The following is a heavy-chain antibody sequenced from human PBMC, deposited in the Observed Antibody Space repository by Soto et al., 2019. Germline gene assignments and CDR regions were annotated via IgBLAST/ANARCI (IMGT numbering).Heavy chain of an antibody. J-gene: IGHJ3*02. V-gene: IGHV3-30-3*01. CDR1: VFACSGYA. Sequence: GGSLRLSCSASVFACSGYAMHWFRQAPGKGLEWVAVISFDGSNKYYADSVKGRFTISRDNSKNTLYLQMNSLRAEDTAMYYCARAGSGHDAFDIWGQGTMVTVSS. CDR2: ISFDGSNK. D-gene: IGHD3-10*01. CDR3: ARAGSGHDAFDI.